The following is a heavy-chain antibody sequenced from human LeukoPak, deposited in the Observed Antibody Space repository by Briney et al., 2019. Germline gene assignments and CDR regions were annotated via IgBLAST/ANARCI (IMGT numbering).Heavy chain of an antibody. D-gene: IGHD6-6*01. CDR1: GFTFTSSA. CDR2: IVVGSGNT. CDR3: ARIYSSSSGWFDP. V-gene: IGHV1-58*01. J-gene: IGHJ5*02. Sequence: SVKVSCKASGFTFTSSAVQWVRQARGQRLEWIGWIVVGSGNTNYAQKFQERVTITRDMSTSTAYMELSSLRSEDTAVYYCARIYSSSSGWFDPWGQGTLVTVSS.